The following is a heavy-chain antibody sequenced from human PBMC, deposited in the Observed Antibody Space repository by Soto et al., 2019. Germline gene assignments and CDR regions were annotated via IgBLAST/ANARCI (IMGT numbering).Heavy chain of an antibody. J-gene: IGHJ2*01. CDR3: QAEDGIRYLCTVSAFLLNRSSDL. Sequence: KGLEWIGYIYYSGSTNYNPSLKSRVTISVDTSKNQFSLKLSSVTAADTAVFFFQAEDGIRYLCTVSAFLLNRSSDL. CDR2: IYYSGST. D-gene: IGHD3-9*01. V-gene: IGHV4-59*01.